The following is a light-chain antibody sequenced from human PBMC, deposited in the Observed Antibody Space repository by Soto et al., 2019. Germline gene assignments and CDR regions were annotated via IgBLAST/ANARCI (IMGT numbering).Light chain of an antibody. CDR2: DNS. CDR3: GTWDSSLNGGV. Sequence: QSVLTQPPSVSAAPGQKVTISCSGSTSNIGTYSVYWYQQLPGTAPKLLIYDNSQRPSGIPDRFSGSKSGTSATLAITGLQTGDEAYYYCGTWDSSLNGGVFGGGTKVTVL. V-gene: IGLV1-51*01. CDR1: TSNIGTYS. J-gene: IGLJ3*02.